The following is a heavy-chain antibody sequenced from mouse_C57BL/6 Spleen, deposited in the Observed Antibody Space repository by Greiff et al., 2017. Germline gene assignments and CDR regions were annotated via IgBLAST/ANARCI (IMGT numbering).Heavy chain of an antibody. CDR3: ARGGVTTYYAMDY. CDR2: IYPGDGDT. V-gene: IGHV1-80*01. Sequence: QVQLQQSGAELVKPGASVKISCKASGYAFSSYWMNWVKQRPGKGLEWIGQIYPGDGDTNYNGKFKGKATLTADKSSSTAYMQLSSLTSEDSAVYFCARGGVTTYYAMDYWIKGTSVTVSS. J-gene: IGHJ4*01. CDR1: GYAFSSYW. D-gene: IGHD2-2*01.